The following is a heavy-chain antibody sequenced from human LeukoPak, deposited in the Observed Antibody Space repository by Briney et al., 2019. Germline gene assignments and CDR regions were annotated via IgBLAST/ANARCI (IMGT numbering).Heavy chain of an antibody. CDR1: GGSISSYY. J-gene: IGHJ4*02. V-gene: IGHV4-59*12. Sequence: SETLSLTCTVSGGSISSYYWSWIRQPPGKGLEWIGSIYYSGSTYYNPSLKSRVTISVDTSKNQFSLKLSSVTAADTAVYYCARENWNSYYFDYWGQGTLVTVSS. CDR2: IYYSGST. CDR3: ARENWNSYYFDY. D-gene: IGHD1-7*01.